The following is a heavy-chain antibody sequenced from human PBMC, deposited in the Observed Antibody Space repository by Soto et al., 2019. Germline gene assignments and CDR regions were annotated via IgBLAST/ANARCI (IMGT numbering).Heavy chain of an antibody. D-gene: IGHD2-15*01. Sequence: QVQLQESGPGLLEPSGTLSLTCDVSGASVNSGYWWTWVRQPPGKGLVGIGEICHTGNTTYSPSLNRRMIVSLYKSQNQSTLPSTSVPAADTTFYHCASRRQGGSTIYWGQGTVVSV. V-gene: IGHV4-4*02. J-gene: IGHJ4*02. CDR1: GASVNSGYW. CDR2: ICHTGNT. CDR3: ASRRQGGSTIY.